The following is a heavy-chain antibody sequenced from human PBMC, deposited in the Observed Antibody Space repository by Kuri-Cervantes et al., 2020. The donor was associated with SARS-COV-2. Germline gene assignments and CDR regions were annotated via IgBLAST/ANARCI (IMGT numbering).Heavy chain of an antibody. Sequence: SVKVSCKASGGTFSSYAISWVRQAPGQGLEWMGGIIPIFGTANYAQKFQGRVTMTTDTSTSTAYMELRSLRSDDTAVYYCAKIAAAGHDYWGQGTLVTVSS. V-gene: IGHV1-69*05. J-gene: IGHJ4*02. D-gene: IGHD6-13*01. CDR2: IIPIFGTA. CDR3: AKIAAAGHDY. CDR1: GGTFSSYA.